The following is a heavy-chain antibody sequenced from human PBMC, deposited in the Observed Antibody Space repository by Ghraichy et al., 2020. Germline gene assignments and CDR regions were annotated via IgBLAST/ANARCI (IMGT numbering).Heavy chain of an antibody. J-gene: IGHJ3*02. CDR3: ARYLGSNTFDI. V-gene: IGHV4-39*07. D-gene: IGHD3-10*01. CDR2: IYYTGST. Sequence: SETLSLTCTVSGGSISSNYYWGWIRQPPGKGLEWIGNIYYTGSTLYYPSLKSRVTISLDTSKNQFSLKLSSVTAADTAVYYCARYLGSNTFDIWGQGTMVTVSS. CDR1: GGSISSNYY.